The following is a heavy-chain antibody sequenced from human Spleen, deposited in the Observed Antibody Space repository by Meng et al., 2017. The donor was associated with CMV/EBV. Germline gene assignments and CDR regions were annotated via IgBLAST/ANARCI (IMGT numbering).Heavy chain of an antibody. V-gene: IGHV1-2*02. J-gene: IGHJ6*02. Sequence: ASVKVSCKASGYTFTGYYMYWVRQAHGQGLEWMGWINPNSGGTNHAQKFQGRVTMTRDTSISTAYMELSRLRSDDTAVYYCAREKAAIVYYYYYGMDVWGQGTTVTVSS. D-gene: IGHD2-2*01. CDR1: GYTFTGYY. CDR3: AREKAAIVYYYYYGMDV. CDR2: INPNSGGT.